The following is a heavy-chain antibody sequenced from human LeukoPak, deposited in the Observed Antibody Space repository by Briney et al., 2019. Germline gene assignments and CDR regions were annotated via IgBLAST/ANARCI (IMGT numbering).Heavy chain of an antibody. D-gene: IGHD3-3*01. J-gene: IGHJ3*02. CDR1: GFTFDDYA. Sequence: GGSLRLSCAASGFTFDDYAMHWVRQAPGKGLEWVSGISWNSGSIGYADSVKGRFTISRDNAKNSLYLQMNSLRAEDTAVYYCARVSGYYGDAFDIWGQGTMVTVSS. CDR3: ARVSGYYGDAFDI. CDR2: ISWNSGSI. V-gene: IGHV3-9*01.